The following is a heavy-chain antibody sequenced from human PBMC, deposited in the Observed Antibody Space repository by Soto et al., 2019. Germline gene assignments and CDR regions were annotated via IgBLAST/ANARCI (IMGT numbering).Heavy chain of an antibody. Sequence: QVKLQESGPGLVKPSETLSLTCSVSDGSISGLYWTWVRHPPGKGLEWIGWIYSSGTTNYNPSLKSRVTISVDTSNNQFSLKLSSVTAADTAIYDGARLLNHYFMDAWGKGTTVNVS. J-gene: IGHJ6*03. CDR3: ARLLNHYFMDA. V-gene: IGHV4-59*08. CDR2: IYSSGTT. CDR1: DGSISGLY. D-gene: IGHD2-8*01.